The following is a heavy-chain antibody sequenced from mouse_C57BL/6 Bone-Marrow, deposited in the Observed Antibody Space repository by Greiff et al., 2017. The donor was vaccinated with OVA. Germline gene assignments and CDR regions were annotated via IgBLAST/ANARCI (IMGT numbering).Heavy chain of an antibody. CDR1: GFNIKDDY. V-gene: IGHV14-4*01. CDR3: TTDYYGSSYFWFAY. J-gene: IGHJ3*01. Sequence: VQLQQSGAELVRPGASVKLSCTASGFNIKDDYMHWVKQRPEQGLEWIGWIDPENGDTEYASKFQGKATITADTSSNTAYLQLSILTSEDTAVYYCTTDYYGSSYFWFAYWGQGTLVTVSA. CDR2: IDPENGDT. D-gene: IGHD1-1*01.